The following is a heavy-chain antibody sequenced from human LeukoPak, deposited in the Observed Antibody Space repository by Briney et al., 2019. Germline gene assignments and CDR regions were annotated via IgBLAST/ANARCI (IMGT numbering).Heavy chain of an antibody. D-gene: IGHD6-6*01. CDR3: ARALMSSIAARSVDY. V-gene: IGHV1-2*02. CDR2: INPNSGGT. J-gene: IGHJ4*02. Sequence: ASVKVSCKASGYTFTGYYMHWVRQAPGQGLERMGWINPNSGGTNYAQKFQGRVTMTRDTSISTAYMELSRLRSDDTAVYYCARALMSSIAARSVDYWGQGTLVTVSS. CDR1: GYTFTGYY.